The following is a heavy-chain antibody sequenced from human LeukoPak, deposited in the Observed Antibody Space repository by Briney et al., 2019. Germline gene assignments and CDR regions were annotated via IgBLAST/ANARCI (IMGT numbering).Heavy chain of an antibody. Sequence: GGSLRLSCAASGFTIRSYAMSWVSQARGKGLEWVSAISASGRSTYYADSVKGRFTISRDNSKNTLYLQMNSLRAEDTAVYYCAKDASGGDCYSHFDYWGQGTLVTVSS. J-gene: IGHJ4*02. CDR2: ISASGRST. V-gene: IGHV3-23*01. CDR1: GFTIRSYA. CDR3: AKDASGGDCYSHFDY. D-gene: IGHD2-21*02.